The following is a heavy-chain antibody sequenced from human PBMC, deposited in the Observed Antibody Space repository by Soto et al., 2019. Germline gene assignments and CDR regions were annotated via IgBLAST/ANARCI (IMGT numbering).Heavy chain of an antibody. Sequence: QITLKESGPTLVKPTQTLTLTCTFSGFSLSTSGVGVGWIRQPPGKALEWLALIYWDDDKRYSPSLKSRLTITKDTSKSQVVLTMTNMDPVDTATYYWAHSRDVGYCSGGSCYNTNWFDPWGQGTLVTVSS. CDR2: IYWDDDK. CDR1: GFSLSTSGVG. V-gene: IGHV2-5*02. J-gene: IGHJ5*02. CDR3: AHSRDVGYCSGGSCYNTNWFDP. D-gene: IGHD2-15*01.